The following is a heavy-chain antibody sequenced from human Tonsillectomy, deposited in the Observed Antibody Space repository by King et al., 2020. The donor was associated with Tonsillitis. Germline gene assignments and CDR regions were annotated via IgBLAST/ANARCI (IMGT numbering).Heavy chain of an antibody. CDR3: ARDQSWGGSCWYVAY. CDR2: ISSDGNTE. J-gene: IGHJ4*02. D-gene: IGHD6-19*01. V-gene: IGHV3-30-3*01. Sequence: VQLVESGGGVVQPGRSLKLSCAASGFTFSDYAMHWVRQTPGKGPQWVAVISSDGNTEIYADSVKGRFTISRDNSKNTLYLQMNSLAPEDTAMYFCARDQSWGGSCWYVAYWGQGTLVTVSS. CDR1: GFTFSDYA.